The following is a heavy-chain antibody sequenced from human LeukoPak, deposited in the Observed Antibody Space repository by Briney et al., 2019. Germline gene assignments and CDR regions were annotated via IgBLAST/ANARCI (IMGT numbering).Heavy chain of an antibody. CDR3: ARGGYDFWSGYYLKAPSYYYGMDV. CDR2: INHSGST. Sequence: SETLSLTCAVYGGSFSGYYWSWIRQPPGKELEWTGEINHSGSTNYNPSLKSRVTISVDTSKNQFSLKLSSVTAADTAVYYCARGGYDFWSGYYLKAPSYYYGMDVWGQGTTVTVSS. CDR1: GGSFSGYY. V-gene: IGHV4-34*01. D-gene: IGHD3-3*01. J-gene: IGHJ6*02.